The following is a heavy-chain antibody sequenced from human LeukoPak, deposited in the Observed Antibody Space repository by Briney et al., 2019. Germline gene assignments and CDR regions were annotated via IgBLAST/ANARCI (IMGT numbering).Heavy chain of an antibody. J-gene: IGHJ4*02. CDR3: ARAFNKYVDYLFDY. CDR1: EITFSTYA. D-gene: IGHD3-9*01. CDR2: ISSSSYTI. Sequence: GGSLRLSCAASEITFSTYAMTWVRQAPGKGLEWVSYISSSSYTIYYADSVKGRFTISRDNAKNSLYLQMNSLRAEDTAVFYCARAFNKYVDYLFDYRGQGTLVTVSS. V-gene: IGHV3-48*01.